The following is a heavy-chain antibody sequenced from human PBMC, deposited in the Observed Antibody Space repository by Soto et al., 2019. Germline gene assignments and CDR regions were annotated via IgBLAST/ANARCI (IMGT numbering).Heavy chain of an antibody. CDR2: IYTSGST. V-gene: IGHV4-4*07. CDR1: GGSISSYY. D-gene: IGHD7-27*01. Sequence: SDPLSLPCPVSGGSISSYYCSWIRQPAWKGLEWIGRIYTSGSTNYNPSLKSRVTMSVDTSKNQFSLKLSSVTAADTAVYYWARDEALAPAVWGLWGRGIQVTV. CDR3: ARDEALAPAVWGL. J-gene: IGHJ4*02.